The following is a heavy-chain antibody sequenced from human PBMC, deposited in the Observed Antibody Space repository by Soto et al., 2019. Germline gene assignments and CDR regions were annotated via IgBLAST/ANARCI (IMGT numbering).Heavy chain of an antibody. D-gene: IGHD2-8*01. CDR1: GYSVSSSDYY. J-gene: IGHJ6*02. V-gene: IGHV4-39*01. Sequence: SETLSLTCSVSGYSVSSSDYYWAWIRQPPGKGLEWIGSMLYSGLTYYNPSLKSRVTLSVDTSKNQFSVRLNSVTASDTAVYYCAGTKAGRAYYFYGLDVWGQGTTVTVSS. CDR2: MLYSGLT. CDR3: AGTKAGRAYYFYGLDV.